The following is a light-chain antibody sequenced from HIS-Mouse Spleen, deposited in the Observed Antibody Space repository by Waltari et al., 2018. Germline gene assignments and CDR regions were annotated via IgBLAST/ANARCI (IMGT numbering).Light chain of an antibody. CDR1: QSVSSN. Sequence: MTQSPATLSVSPGERATLSCRASQSVSSNLAWYQQKPGKAPKLLIYKASSLESGVPSRFSGSGSGTEFTLTISSLQPDDFATYYCQQYNSYSPWTFGQGTKVEIK. CDR3: QQYNSYSPWT. CDR2: KAS. J-gene: IGKJ1*01. V-gene: IGKV1-5*03.